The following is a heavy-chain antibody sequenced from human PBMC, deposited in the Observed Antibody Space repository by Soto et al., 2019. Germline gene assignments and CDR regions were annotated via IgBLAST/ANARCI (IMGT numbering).Heavy chain of an antibody. Sequence: QVPLVQSGAEVKKPGASVKVSCKVSGYTLTELCMHWVRQAPGKGLEWMGGFDPEDGETIYAQKFQGRVTMTEDTSTDTAYMELSSLRSEDTAVYYCATGRTARGVILRRSYYYYMDVWGKGTTVTVSS. D-gene: IGHD3-10*01. CDR2: FDPEDGET. J-gene: IGHJ6*03. CDR3: ATGRTARGVILRRSYYYYMDV. CDR1: GYTLTELC. V-gene: IGHV1-24*01.